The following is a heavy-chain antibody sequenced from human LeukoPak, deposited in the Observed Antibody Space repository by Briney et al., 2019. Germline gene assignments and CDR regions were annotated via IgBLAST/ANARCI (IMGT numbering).Heavy chain of an antibody. CDR1: TFTFSDYS. CDR2: IRQDGTEK. V-gene: IGHV3-7*03. Sequence: GGSLRLSCAASTFTFSDYSMTWFRQAPGKGLQWVANIRQDGTEKTYVDSVKGRFTVSRDNAKNSLYLHMNSLTVEDTAVYYCSRDPRHNDYWGQGTLVTVSS. CDR3: SRDPRHNDY. J-gene: IGHJ4*02.